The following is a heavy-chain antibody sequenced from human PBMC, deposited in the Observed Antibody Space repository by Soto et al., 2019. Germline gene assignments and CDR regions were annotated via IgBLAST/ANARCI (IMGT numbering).Heavy chain of an antibody. CDR1: GFTLSGYA. CDR2: ISSNGVGT. J-gene: IGHJ6*03. CDR3: ARRARPDFYYMDV. D-gene: IGHD6-6*01. V-gene: IGHV3-64*01. Sequence: EVQLAESGGGLAQPGGSLRLSCAASGFTLSGYAMDWVRQAPGKGLEYVSGISSNGVGTYYANSVQGRFTIYRDNSKNTVDIQMGSLRPEDMAVYYCARRARPDFYYMDVWGKGTTVTVSS.